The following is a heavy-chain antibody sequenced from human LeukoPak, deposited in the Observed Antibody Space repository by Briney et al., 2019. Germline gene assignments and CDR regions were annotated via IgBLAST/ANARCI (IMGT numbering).Heavy chain of an antibody. CDR3: AKRGIVIRAVIIIGFHKEAYYFDY. D-gene: IGHD3-10*01. J-gene: IGHJ4*02. CDR2: ISERGGST. V-gene: IGHV3-23*01. Sequence: PGGSLRLSCVVSGITLSNYGMSWVRQAPGKGLEWVSGISERGGSTNYADSAKGRFIISRDTSKNTVYLQMKSLRVEDTAVYFCAKRGIVIRAVIIIGFHKEAYYFDYWGQGILVTVSS. CDR1: GITLSNYG.